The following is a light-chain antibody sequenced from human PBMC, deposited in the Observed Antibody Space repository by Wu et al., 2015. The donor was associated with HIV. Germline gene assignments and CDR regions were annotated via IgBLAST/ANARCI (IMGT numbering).Light chain of an antibody. J-gene: IGKJ1*01. CDR3: QQSYTTPWT. CDR1: RYVGTY. Sequence: DIQMTQSPSSLSASIGDRVTITCRASRYVGTYLHWYQQKPGKVPKLLIYDVSTLQSGVPSRFSASGAGTDFTLTISSLQPEDFPTYYCQQSYTTPWTFGQGTKVEIK. V-gene: IGKV1-39*01. CDR2: DVS.